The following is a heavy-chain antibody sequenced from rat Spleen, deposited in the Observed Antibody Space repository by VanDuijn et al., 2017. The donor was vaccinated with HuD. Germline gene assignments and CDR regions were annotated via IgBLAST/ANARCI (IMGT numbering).Heavy chain of an antibody. CDR3: ARLDY. Sequence: EVQLVETGGGLVQPGRSLKLSCVASGFAFNSYWMYWTRQAPGKGLEWVSSITPDGDITYYPDSVKGRFTVSRDNAKNTQYLQMDSLRSEDTASYYCARLDYWGQGVMVTVSS. CDR1: GFAFNSYW. V-gene: IGHV5-58*01. J-gene: IGHJ2*01. CDR2: ITPDGDIT.